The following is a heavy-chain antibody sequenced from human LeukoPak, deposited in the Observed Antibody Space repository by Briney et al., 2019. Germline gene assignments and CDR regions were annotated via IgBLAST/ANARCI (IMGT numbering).Heavy chain of an antibody. CDR3: ATDLTVTTHY. V-gene: IGHV3-23*01. J-gene: IGHJ4*02. D-gene: IGHD4-17*01. CDR1: GFPFSSYW. Sequence: PGGSLRLSCVASGFPFSSYWMTWVRQAPGKGLEWVSAISGSGGSTYYTDSVKGRFTISRDNSKNTLYLQMNSLRAEDTAVYYCATDLTVTTHYWGQGTLVTVSS. CDR2: ISGSGGST.